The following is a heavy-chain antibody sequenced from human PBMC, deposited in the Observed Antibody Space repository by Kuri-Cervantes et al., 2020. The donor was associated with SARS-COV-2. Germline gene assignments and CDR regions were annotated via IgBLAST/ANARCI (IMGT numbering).Heavy chain of an antibody. CDR2: LNHDGST. Sequence: ESLKISCAASGFTFSDYYMSWIRQPPGKGLEWIGELNHDGSTNYNPSLKSRITISGDASKNQFSLKVTSVTAADTAVYYCARAEYQPGSTTPFDYWGQGTLVTVSS. D-gene: IGHD1-26*01. J-gene: IGHJ4*02. CDR3: ARAEYQPGSTTPFDY. V-gene: IGHV4-34*01. CDR1: GFTFSDYY.